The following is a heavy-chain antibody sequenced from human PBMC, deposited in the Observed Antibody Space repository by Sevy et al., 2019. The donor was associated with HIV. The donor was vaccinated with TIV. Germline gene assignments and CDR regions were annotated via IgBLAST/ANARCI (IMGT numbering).Heavy chain of an antibody. V-gene: IGHV3-23*01. CDR3: AKDPRRVDTVTLFDY. CDR1: GFTFSSYA. D-gene: IGHD5-18*01. CDR2: ISGSGGST. Sequence: GGSLRLSCAASGFTFSSYAMSWVRQAPGKGLEWVSAISGSGGSTYYADSVKGRFTISRDNSKNTLYLQMNSLRAEDTAVYYCAKDPRRVDTVTLFDYWGQGTLVTVSS. J-gene: IGHJ4*02.